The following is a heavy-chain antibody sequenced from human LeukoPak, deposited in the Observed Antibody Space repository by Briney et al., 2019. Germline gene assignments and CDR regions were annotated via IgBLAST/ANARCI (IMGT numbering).Heavy chain of an antibody. V-gene: IGHV4-34*01. D-gene: IGHD5-12*01. CDR1: GGSFSVYY. Sequence: SETLSLTCAVYGGSFSVYYWSWIRQPPGKGLEWIGEINHSGSTNYDPSLKSRVTIPVDTSKNQFSLKLSSVTAADTAVYYCAGGGPIVATDYWGHGTLVTVSS. J-gene: IGHJ4*01. CDR3: AGGGPIVATDY. CDR2: INHSGST.